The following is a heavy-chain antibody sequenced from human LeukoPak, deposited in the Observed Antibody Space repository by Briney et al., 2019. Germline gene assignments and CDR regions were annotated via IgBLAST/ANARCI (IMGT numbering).Heavy chain of an antibody. Sequence: PSQTLSLTCTVSGGSISSGSYYWSWIRQPAGKGLEWIGRIYTSGSTNYNPSLKSRVTISVDTSKNQFSLKLSSVTAADTAVYYCARVPQRSLDAFDIWGQGTMVTVSS. D-gene: IGHD6-25*01. CDR2: IYTSGST. CDR3: ARVPQRSLDAFDI. CDR1: GGSISSGSYY. V-gene: IGHV4-61*02. J-gene: IGHJ3*02.